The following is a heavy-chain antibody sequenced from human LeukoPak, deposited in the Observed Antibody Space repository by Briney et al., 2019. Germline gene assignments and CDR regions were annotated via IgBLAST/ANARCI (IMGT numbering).Heavy chain of an antibody. CDR1: GFTFSNYE. D-gene: IGHD3-10*01. J-gene: IGHJ4*02. V-gene: IGHV3-48*03. CDR3: AKDGGSGILY. CDR2: ISASGNPM. Sequence: GGSLRLSCAASGFTFSNYEMNWVRQAPGKGLEWISYISASGNPMFYADSVKGRFTISRDNAKNSLYPQMNSLRAEDTAIYYCAKDGGSGILYWGQGTLVPVSS.